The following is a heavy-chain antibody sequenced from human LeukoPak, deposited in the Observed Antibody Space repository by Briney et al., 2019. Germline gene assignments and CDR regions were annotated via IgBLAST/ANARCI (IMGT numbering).Heavy chain of an antibody. CDR1: GFTFDDYT. CDR2: ISWDGGST. J-gene: IGHJ4*02. CDR3: AKGSLFTYDFWGEHFDY. V-gene: IGHV3-43*01. D-gene: IGHD3-3*01. Sequence: GGSLILSCAASGFTFDDYTMHWVRQAPGKGLEWVSLISWDGGSTYYADSVKGRFTISRDNSKNSLYLQMNSLRTEDTALYYCAKGSLFTYDFWGEHFDYWGQGTLVTVSS.